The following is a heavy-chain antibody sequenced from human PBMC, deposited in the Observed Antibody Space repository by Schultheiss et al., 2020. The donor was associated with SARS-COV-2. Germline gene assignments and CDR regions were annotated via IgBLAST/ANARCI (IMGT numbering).Heavy chain of an antibody. D-gene: IGHD2-15*01. J-gene: IGHJ3*02. V-gene: IGHV4-31*03. CDR1: GGSISSGGYY. CDR3: AGEDYSHAFDI. Sequence: SETLSLTCTVSGGSISSGGYYWSWIRQHPGKGLEWIGYIYYSGSTYYNPSLKSRVTISVDTSKNQFSLKLSSVTAADTAVYYCAGEDYSHAFDIWGQGTMVTVAS. CDR2: IYYSGST.